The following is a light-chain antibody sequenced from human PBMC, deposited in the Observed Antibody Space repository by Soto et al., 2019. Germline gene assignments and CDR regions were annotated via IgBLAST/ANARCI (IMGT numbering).Light chain of an antibody. CDR3: QQSYSPPIT. V-gene: IGKV1-39*01. Sequence: DIQVTQSPSSLSASVGDRVTITCRAGQSIHTNLTWYQQKPGKAPKLLIYAASSLQTGVPSRFSGTGSGTDFTLTISSLQPEDFATYYCQQSYSPPITFGRGTRLEIK. CDR2: AAS. J-gene: IGKJ5*01. CDR1: QSIHTN.